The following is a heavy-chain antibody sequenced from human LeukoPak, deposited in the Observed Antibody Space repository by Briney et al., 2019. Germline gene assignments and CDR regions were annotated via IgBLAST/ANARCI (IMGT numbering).Heavy chain of an antibody. J-gene: IGHJ6*03. Sequence: SVKVSCKASGGTSSSYAISWVRQAPGQGLEWMGRIIPIFGTANYAQKFQGRVTITTDESTSTAYMELSSLRSEDTAVYYCARDSRSHYYYYYMDVWGKGTTVTVSS. CDR1: GGTSSSYA. CDR2: IIPIFGTA. CDR3: ARDSRSHYYYYYMDV. V-gene: IGHV1-69*05.